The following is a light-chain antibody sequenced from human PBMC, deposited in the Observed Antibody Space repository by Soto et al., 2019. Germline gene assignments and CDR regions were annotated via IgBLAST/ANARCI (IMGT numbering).Light chain of an antibody. J-gene: IGKJ3*01. V-gene: IGKV3-11*01. CDR3: HRRSNWPLLFT. CDR1: QSVSSY. CDR2: DAS. Sequence: EIVLTQSPATLSLSPGERATLSCRASQSVSSYLAWYQQKPGQAPRLLIYDASNRATGIPARFSGSGSGTDFTLTLSSLEPEAFAVYDCHRRSNWPLLFTFGPGTKVDIK.